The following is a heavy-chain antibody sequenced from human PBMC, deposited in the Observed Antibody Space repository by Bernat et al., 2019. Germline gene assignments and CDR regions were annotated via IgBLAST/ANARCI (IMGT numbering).Heavy chain of an antibody. CDR3: ARDQLNYDFWSGYLGVGNDAFDI. V-gene: IGHV3-21*01. CDR1: GFTFSNAW. Sequence: EVQLVESGGGLVKPGGSLRLSCAASGFTFSNAWMSWVRQAPGKGLEWVSSISSSSSYIYYADSVKGRFTISRDNAKNSLYLQMNSLRAEDTAVYYCARDQLNYDFWSGYLGVGNDAFDIWGQGTMVTVSS. J-gene: IGHJ3*02. CDR2: ISSSSSYI. D-gene: IGHD3-3*01.